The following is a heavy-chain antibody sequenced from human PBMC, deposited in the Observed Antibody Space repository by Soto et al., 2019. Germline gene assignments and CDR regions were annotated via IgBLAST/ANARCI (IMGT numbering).Heavy chain of an antibody. CDR3: ASALHYAVAGTFAFDI. V-gene: IGHV4-4*02. CDR2: IYHSGST. CDR1: GGSISSSNW. Sequence: QVQLQESGPGLVKPSGTLSLTCAVSGGSISSSNWWSWVRQPPGKGLEWIGEIYHSGSTNYNPSLKSRVTISVDKSKTQFSLKLSSVTAADTAVYYCASALHYAVAGTFAFDIWGQGTMVTVSS. D-gene: IGHD6-19*01. J-gene: IGHJ3*02.